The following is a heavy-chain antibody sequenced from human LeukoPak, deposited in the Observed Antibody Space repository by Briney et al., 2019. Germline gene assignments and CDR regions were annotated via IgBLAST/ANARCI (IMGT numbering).Heavy chain of an antibody. CDR1: GFTFSSYS. CDR2: ISSSSSYI. Sequence: NPGGSLRLSCAASGFTFSSYSMNWVRQAPGKGLEWVSSISSSSSYIYYADSVKGRFTISRDNAKNSLYLQMNSLRAEDTAVYYCARDYGDYLYYYGMDVWGQGTTVTVSS. V-gene: IGHV3-21*01. CDR3: ARDYGDYLYYYGMDV. J-gene: IGHJ6*02. D-gene: IGHD4-17*01.